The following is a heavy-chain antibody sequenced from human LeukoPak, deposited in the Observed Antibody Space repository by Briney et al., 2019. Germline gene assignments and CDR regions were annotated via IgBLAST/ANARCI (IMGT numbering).Heavy chain of an antibody. V-gene: IGHV6-1*01. CDR3: ARLRRYIKQATSGMDV. CDR1: GDSVSGNRAT. J-gene: IGHJ6*02. D-gene: IGHD5-18*01. CDR2: IYYRSKWYS. Sequence: SQTLSLTCAISGDSVSGNRATWNWLRQSPSRGLEWLGRIYYRSKWYSDYAVSVKGRITINPDTSKNQFSLLLNSVTPEDTAVYYCARLRRYIKQATSGMDVWGQGTTVTVSS.